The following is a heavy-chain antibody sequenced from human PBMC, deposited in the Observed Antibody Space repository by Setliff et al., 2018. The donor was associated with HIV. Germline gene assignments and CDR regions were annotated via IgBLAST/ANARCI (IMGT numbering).Heavy chain of an antibody. CDR2: INPDSGDT. D-gene: IGHD3-9*01. CDR3: ARGHYDILTVHFFDL. J-gene: IGHJ2*01. V-gene: IGHV1-2*06. CDR1: GYTFTGHY. Sequence: ASVKVSCKASGYTFTGHYLYWMRQAPGQGLEWMGRINPDSGDTNYAQTSQGRVTLTRDTSITTAFMELGRLSSDDTALYYCARGHYDILTVHFFDLRGRGTLGTSPQ.